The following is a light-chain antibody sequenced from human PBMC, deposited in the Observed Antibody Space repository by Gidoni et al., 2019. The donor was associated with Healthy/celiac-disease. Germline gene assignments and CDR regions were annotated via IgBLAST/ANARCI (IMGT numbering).Light chain of an antibody. CDR3: QQSYSTPPR. V-gene: IGKV1-39*01. J-gene: IGKJ4*02. CDR2: AAS. CDR1: QSQSSN. Sequence: DIQMTQSPSSLSASVGARVTITCRASQSQSSNLNWYQQKPGNAPKLLNYAASSLQSGVPSRFSGSGSGTDFTLTSSRLQPEDFATYYCQQSYSTPPRFGGGTKVEIK.